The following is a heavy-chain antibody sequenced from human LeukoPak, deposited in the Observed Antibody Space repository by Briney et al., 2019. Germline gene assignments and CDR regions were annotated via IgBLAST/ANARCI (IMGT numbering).Heavy chain of an antibody. CDR3: ARVGYYDSSGYYYTYYFDY. J-gene: IGHJ4*02. CDR2: ISSNGGNT. V-gene: IGHV3-64*01. CDR1: RFTFSNYA. Sequence: GGSLRLSCAASRFTFSNYAMHWVRQAPGKGLEHVSAISSNGGNTHYANSVKGRFTISRDNAKNTLYLQMNSLRAEDTAVYYCARVGYYDSSGYYYTYYFDYWGQGTLVTVSS. D-gene: IGHD3-22*01.